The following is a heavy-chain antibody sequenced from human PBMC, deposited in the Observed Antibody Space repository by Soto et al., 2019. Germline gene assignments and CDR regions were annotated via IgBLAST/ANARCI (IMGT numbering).Heavy chain of an antibody. V-gene: IGHV3-23*01. CDR2: ISGSGGTT. Sequence: EVQLLESGGGLVQPGGSLRLSCAASGFTFSSYAMSWVRQSPGQGLEWVSAISGSGGTTYYADSVKGRFTISRDNSKNTLYLQMNSLRAKDTAVYYCAKRDYAKNIDYWGQGTLVTVSS. CDR1: GFTFSSYA. D-gene: IGHD4-17*01. CDR3: AKRDYAKNIDY. J-gene: IGHJ4*02.